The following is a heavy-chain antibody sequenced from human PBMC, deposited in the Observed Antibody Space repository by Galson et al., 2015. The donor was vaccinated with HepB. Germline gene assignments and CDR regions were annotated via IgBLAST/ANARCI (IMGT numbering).Heavy chain of an antibody. Sequence: SLRLSCAASGFTFSSYSMNWVRQAPGKGLEWVSSISSSSSYIYYADSVKGRFTISRDNAKNSLYLQMNSLRAEDTAVYYCARDPYQRFGELVDYWGQGTQVTVSS. CDR3: ARDPYQRFGELVDY. D-gene: IGHD3-10*01. V-gene: IGHV3-21*01. CDR2: ISSSSSYI. J-gene: IGHJ4*02. CDR1: GFTFSSYS.